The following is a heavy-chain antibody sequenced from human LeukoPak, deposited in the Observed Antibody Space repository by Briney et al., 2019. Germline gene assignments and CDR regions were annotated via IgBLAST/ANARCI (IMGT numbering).Heavy chain of an antibody. D-gene: IGHD2-21*02. J-gene: IGHJ4*02. CDR1: GFTFSSYG. V-gene: IGHV3-33*06. Sequence: GSLILSCAASGFTFSSYGMHWVRQAPGKGLEWVAVIWYDGSNKYYADSVKGRFTISRDNSKNTLYLQMNSLRAEDTAVYYCAKESLRVTSFDYWGQGTLVTVSS. CDR2: IWYDGSNK. CDR3: AKESLRVTSFDY.